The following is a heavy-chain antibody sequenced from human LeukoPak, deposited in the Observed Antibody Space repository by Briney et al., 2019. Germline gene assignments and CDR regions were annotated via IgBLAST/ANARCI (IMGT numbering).Heavy chain of an antibody. CDR3: ARMTRNYFDY. J-gene: IGHJ4*02. CDR2: IYSGGST. D-gene: IGHD4-11*01. V-gene: IGHV3-53*01. CDR1: GFTVSSNY. Sequence: GGSLRLSCAASGFTVSSNYMSWVRQAPGTGLEWVSVIYSGGSTYYADSVKGRFTISRDNSKNTLYLQMNSLRAEDTAVYYCARMTRNYFDYWGQGTLVTVSS.